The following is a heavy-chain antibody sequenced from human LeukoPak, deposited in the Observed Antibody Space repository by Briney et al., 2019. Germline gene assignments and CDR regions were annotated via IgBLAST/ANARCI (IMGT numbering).Heavy chain of an antibody. D-gene: IGHD3-22*01. J-gene: IGHJ4*02. CDR1: GFTFSSYE. CDR3: ASPIDSSGYDY. Sequence: GGSLRLSCAASGFTFSSYEMNWVRQAPGKGLEWVSYISSSGSTIYYADSVKGRFTISRDNAKNSLYLQMNSLRAEDTAVYYCASPIDSSGYDYWGQGTLVTLSS. V-gene: IGHV3-48*03. CDR2: ISSSGSTI.